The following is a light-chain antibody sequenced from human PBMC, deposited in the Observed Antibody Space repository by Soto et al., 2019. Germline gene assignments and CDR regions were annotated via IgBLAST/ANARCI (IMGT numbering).Light chain of an antibody. CDR2: EVS. V-gene: IGLV2-14*01. Sequence: QSALTQPASVSGSPGQSITISCTGTSSDVGGYNSVSWYQHHPGKAPKLIIFEVSNRPSGVSNRFSASESGNTASLAISGLQTEGEADYYCSSYTGTSYVFGTGTKVTVL. CDR1: SSDVGGYNS. CDR3: SSYTGTSYV. J-gene: IGLJ1*01.